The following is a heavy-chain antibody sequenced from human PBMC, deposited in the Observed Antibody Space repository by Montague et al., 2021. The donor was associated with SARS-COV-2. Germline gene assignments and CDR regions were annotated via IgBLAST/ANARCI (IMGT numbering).Heavy chain of an antibody. D-gene: IGHD3-10*01. Sequence: VKPTQTLTLTCTFSGFSLSTSGMCVSWIRQPTGKALEWLALIDWDDDKYYSTSLKTRLTISKDNSKNQVVITMTKMEPEDTATYYCARIGTDRGVIAAPPLYYGMDVWGQGTTVTVSS. V-gene: IGHV2-70*01. CDR1: GFSLSTSGMC. J-gene: IGHJ6*02. CDR3: ARIGTDRGVIAAPPLYYGMDV. CDR2: IDWDDDK.